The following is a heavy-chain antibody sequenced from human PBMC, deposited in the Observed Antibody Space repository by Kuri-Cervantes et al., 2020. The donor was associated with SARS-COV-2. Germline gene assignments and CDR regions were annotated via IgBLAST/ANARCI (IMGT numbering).Heavy chain of an antibody. D-gene: IGHD6-13*01. V-gene: IGHV4-59*01. Sequence: SETLSLTCTVSGGSISSYYWSWIRQPPGKGLEWIGYIYYSGSTNYNPSLKSRVTISVDTSKNQFSLKLSSVTAADTAVYYCAREWAYIAAAALETDYWGQGTLVTVSS. CDR2: IYYSGST. CDR3: AREWAYIAAAALETDY. CDR1: GGSISSYY. J-gene: IGHJ4*02.